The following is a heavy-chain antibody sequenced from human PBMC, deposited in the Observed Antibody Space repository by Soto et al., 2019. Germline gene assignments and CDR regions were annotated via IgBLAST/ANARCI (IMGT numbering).Heavy chain of an antibody. CDR2: ISAYNGNT. D-gene: IGHD6-13*01. CDR1: GYTFTSYG. Sequence: ASVKVSCKASGYTFTSYGISWVRQAPGQGLEWMGWISAYNGNTNYAQKLQGRVTMTTDTSTSTAYMELRSLRSDDTAVYYCARSYSSSWRLDDAFDIRGQRTTVTGSS. V-gene: IGHV1-18*01. J-gene: IGHJ3*02. CDR3: ARSYSSSWRLDDAFDI.